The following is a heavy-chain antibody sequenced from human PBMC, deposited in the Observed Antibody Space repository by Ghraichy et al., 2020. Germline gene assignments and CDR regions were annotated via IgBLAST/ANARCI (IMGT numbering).Heavy chain of an antibody. CDR3: ARVSYDFWSGYYMGY. J-gene: IGHJ4*02. D-gene: IGHD3-3*01. Sequence: LTCAASGFTFSSYWMSWVRQAPGKGLEWVANIKQDGSEKYYVDSVKGRFTISRDNAKNSLYLQMNSLRAEDTAVYYCARVSYDFWSGYYMGYWGQRTLVTVSS. CDR2: IKQDGSEK. V-gene: IGHV3-7*03. CDR1: GFTFSSYW.